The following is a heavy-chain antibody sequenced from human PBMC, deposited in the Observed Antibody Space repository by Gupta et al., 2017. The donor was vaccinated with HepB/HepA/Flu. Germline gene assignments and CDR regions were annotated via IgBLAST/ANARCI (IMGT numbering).Heavy chain of an antibody. Sequence: QVQLVQSGAEVKEPGSSVRVSCKTSGGTFSSYALSWVRLAPGQGLEWMGGIIPMVGPANYGQKFQGRVTITADEYTKIAYMELSSLRSEDTAIYYCARCSGGHCYYMDVWGKGTTVTVSS. D-gene: IGHD2-15*01. CDR2: IIPMVGPA. CDR3: ARCSGGHCYYMDV. J-gene: IGHJ6*03. V-gene: IGHV1-69*01. CDR1: GGTFSSYA.